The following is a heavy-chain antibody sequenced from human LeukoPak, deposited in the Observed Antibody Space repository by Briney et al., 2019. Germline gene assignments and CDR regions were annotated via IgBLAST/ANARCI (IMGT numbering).Heavy chain of an antibody. CDR2: IYHSGST. CDR3: ASLYSSSSSAVDY. D-gene: IGHD6-6*01. V-gene: IGHV4-30-2*01. J-gene: IGHJ4*02. CDR1: GGSISSGGYY. Sequence: PSQTLSLTCTVSGGSISSGGYYWSWIRQPPGKGLEWIGYIYHSGSTYYNPSLKSRVTISVDRSKNQFSLKLSSVTAADTAVYYCASLYSSSSSAVDYWGQGTLVTVSS.